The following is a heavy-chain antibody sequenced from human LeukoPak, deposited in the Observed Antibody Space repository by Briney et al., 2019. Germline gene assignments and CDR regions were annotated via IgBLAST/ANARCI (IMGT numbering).Heavy chain of an antibody. J-gene: IGHJ4*02. V-gene: IGHV3-48*04. CDR2: ISSSSSNI. Sequence: GGSLRLSCAASGFAISSYTMNWVRQAPGKGLEWVSYISSSSSNIYHADSVKGRFTISRDNAKNSLHLQMNSLRAEDTAVYYCARVGRSGWTVDYWGQGTLVTVSS. CDR1: GFAISSYT. CDR3: ARVGRSGWTVDY. D-gene: IGHD6-19*01.